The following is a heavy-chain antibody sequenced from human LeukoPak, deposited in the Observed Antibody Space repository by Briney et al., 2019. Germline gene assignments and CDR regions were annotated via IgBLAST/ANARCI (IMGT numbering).Heavy chain of an antibody. CDR2: IYSGVGT. J-gene: IGHJ4*02. CDR1: GSTVSNNH. V-gene: IGHV3-66*01. D-gene: IGHD1-26*01. Sequence: GGSLRLSCAASGSTVSNNHMSWVRQAPGKGLEWVSVIYSGVGTYYADSVKGRFTISRDNSKNTVYLQMNSLRAEDTAVYYCARDRVGTTDCWGQGTLVTVSS. CDR3: ARDRVGTTDC.